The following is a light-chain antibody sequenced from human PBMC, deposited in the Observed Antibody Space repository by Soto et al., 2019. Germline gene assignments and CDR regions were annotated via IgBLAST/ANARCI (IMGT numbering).Light chain of an antibody. J-gene: IGKJ1*01. CDR2: KAS. CDR3: QQYNSYSVT. Sequence: DIQMTQSPSTLSASVGDRVTTTCRASQSISSWLAWYQQKPGKAPKLLIYKASSLESGVPSRFSGSGSGTEFTLTISSLQPDDFATYYCQQYNSYSVTLGQGTKVDIK. CDR1: QSISSW. V-gene: IGKV1-5*03.